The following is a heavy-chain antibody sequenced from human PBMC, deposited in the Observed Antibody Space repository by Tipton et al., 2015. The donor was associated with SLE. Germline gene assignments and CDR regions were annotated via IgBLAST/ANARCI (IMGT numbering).Heavy chain of an antibody. J-gene: IGHJ5*02. CDR3: VKDNGGGEFGDYAWFDP. D-gene: IGHD4-17*01. V-gene: IGHV3-30*04. CDR2: VSYDGGTK. Sequence: SLRLSCVASGFTFSSYSMNWVRQAPGKGLEWLAIVSYDGGTKFYADSVKGRFTISRDNSKNMLYLQMNSLRAEDTAVYFCVKDNGGGEFGDYAWFDPWGQGTLVTVSS. CDR1: GFTFSSYS.